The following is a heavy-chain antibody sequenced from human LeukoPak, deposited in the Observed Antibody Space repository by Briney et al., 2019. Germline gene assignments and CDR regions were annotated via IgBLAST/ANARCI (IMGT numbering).Heavy chain of an antibody. CDR1: GDSISSSNYY. CDR2: IYYRGST. Sequence: PSETLSLTCTVSGDSISSSNYYWGWIRQPPGKGLEWIGSIYYRGSTYYNPSRKSRVTISVDTSKNQFSLKLSSVTAADTAVYYCARHGVGVGELSWFDPWGQGTLVTVSS. CDR3: ARHGVGVGELSWFDP. V-gene: IGHV4-39*01. D-gene: IGHD3-10*01. J-gene: IGHJ5*02.